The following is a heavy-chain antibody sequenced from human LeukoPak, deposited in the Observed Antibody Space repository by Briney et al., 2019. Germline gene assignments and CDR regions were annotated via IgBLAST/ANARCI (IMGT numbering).Heavy chain of an antibody. Sequence: SVKVSCKASGGTFSSYAISWVRQAPGQGLEWMGGIIPIFGTANYAQKFQGRVTITADESTSTAYMELSSLRSEDTAVYYCARSLDSYGYIDYWGQGTLVTVSS. J-gene: IGHJ4*02. CDR1: GGTFSSYA. CDR3: ARSLDSYGYIDY. CDR2: IIPIFGTA. D-gene: IGHD5-18*01. V-gene: IGHV1-69*01.